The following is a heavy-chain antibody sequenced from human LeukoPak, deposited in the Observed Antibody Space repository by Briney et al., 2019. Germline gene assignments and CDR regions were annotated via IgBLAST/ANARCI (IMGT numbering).Heavy chain of an antibody. V-gene: IGHV4-34*01. CDR1: GGSFSGYY. D-gene: IGHD6-13*01. J-gene: IGHJ4*02. Sequence: SETLSLTCAVYGGSFSGYYWSWICQPPGKGLEWIGEINHSGSTNYNPSLMSRVTISVDTSKNQFSLKLSSVTAADTAVYYCARAREPLVYTYFFDYWGQGALVTVSS. CDR2: INHSGST. CDR3: ARAREPLVYTYFFDY.